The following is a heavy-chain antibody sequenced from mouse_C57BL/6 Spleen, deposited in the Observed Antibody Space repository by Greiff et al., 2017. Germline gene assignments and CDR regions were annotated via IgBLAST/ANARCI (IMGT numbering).Heavy chain of an antibody. J-gene: IGHJ4*01. V-gene: IGHV1-22*01. CDR1: GYTFTDYN. Sequence: EVKLMESGPELVKPGASVKMSCKASGYTFTDYNMHWVKQSNGKSLEWIGYINPNNGGTSYNQKFKGKATLTVNKSSSTAYMELRSLTSEDSAVYYCARYYTAMGYWGQGTSVTVSS. D-gene: IGHD2-12*01. CDR2: INPNNGGT. CDR3: ARYYTAMGY.